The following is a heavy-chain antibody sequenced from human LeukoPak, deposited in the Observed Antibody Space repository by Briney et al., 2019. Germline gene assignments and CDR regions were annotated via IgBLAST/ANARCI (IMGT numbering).Heavy chain of an antibody. CDR1: GFTLTDYN. CDR3: ARGAAVALEL. CDR2: IRFDGTTE. D-gene: IGHD6-19*01. J-gene: IGHJ4*02. Sequence: GGSLRLSCGASGFTLTDYNMHWVRQAPGKGLEYVAFIRFDGTTEYYTDSVKGRFTMSRDKSKNTLYLQMNSLRGEDTAVYYCARGAAVALELWGQGTLVTVSS. V-gene: IGHV3-30*02.